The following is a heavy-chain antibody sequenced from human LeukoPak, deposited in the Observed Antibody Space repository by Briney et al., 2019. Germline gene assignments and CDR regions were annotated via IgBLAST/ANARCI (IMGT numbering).Heavy chain of an antibody. D-gene: IGHD2-2*01. CDR2: IYYSGTT. J-gene: IGHJ4*02. Sequence: SQTLSLTCTVSGGSISSNIYYWSWIRLHPGKGLEWIGYIYYSGTTDYNPSLKSRATISVDTSKNQFSLKLSSVTAADTAVYYCAREYSPRYCSSTSCPFDYWGQGTLVTVSS. CDR3: AREYSPRYCSSTSCPFDY. V-gene: IGHV4-31*03. CDR1: GGSISSNIYY.